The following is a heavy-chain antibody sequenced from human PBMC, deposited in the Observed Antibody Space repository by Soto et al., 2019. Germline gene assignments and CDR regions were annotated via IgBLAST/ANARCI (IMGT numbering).Heavy chain of an antibody. CDR1: GFTFSSYA. Sequence: GGSLRLSCAASGFTFSSYAMSWVRQAPGKGLEWVSAISGSGGSTYYADSVKGRFTISRDNSKNTLYLQMNSLRAEDTAVYYCAKIAGYSSNWWLYYYYYMDVWGKGTTVTVSS. V-gene: IGHV3-23*01. CDR2: ISGSGGST. CDR3: AKIAGYSSNWWLYYYYYMDV. D-gene: IGHD6-13*01. J-gene: IGHJ6*03.